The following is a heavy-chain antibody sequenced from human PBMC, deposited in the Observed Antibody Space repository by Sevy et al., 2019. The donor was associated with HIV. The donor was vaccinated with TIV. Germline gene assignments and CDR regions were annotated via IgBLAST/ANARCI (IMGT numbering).Heavy chain of an antibody. CDR1: DFTFSSYW. J-gene: IGHJ4*02. CDR2: IKQDGSEK. V-gene: IGHV3-7*01. Sequence: GGSLRLSCAASDFTFSSYWMGWVRQAPGKGLEWVANIKQDGSEKYYVDSLKGRFTFSRDNAKNSLYLQMNSLGAADTAVYYCARLIVGAVDYWGQGTLVTVSS. CDR3: ARLIVGAVDY. D-gene: IGHD1-26*01.